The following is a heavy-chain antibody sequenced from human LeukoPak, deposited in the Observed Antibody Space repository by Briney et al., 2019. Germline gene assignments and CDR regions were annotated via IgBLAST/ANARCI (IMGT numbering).Heavy chain of an antibody. Sequence: GRSLRLSCAASGFTFSSYGMHWVRRAPGKGLEWVAVISYDGSNKYYADSVKGRFTISRDNSKNTLYLQTNSLRAEDTAVYYCAKDVWDGSGSYEWSYFDYWGQGTLVTVSS. CDR2: ISYDGSNK. CDR1: GFTFSSYG. J-gene: IGHJ4*02. CDR3: AKDVWDGSGSYEWSYFDY. D-gene: IGHD3-10*01. V-gene: IGHV3-30*18.